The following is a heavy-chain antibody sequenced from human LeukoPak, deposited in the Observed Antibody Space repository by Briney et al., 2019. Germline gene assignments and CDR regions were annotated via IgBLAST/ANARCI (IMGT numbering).Heavy chain of an antibody. CDR1: GFTFSRSA. J-gene: IGHJ4*02. CDR2: ISNNGGYT. V-gene: IGHV3-23*01. CDR3: AKDVGKWESLHFFDY. Sequence: GGSLRLSCAASGFTFSRSAMSWVRQAPGKGLEWVSAISNNGGYTYYADSVKGRFTISRDDSRNTLYLQMNSLRGDDTAVYYCAKDVGKWESLHFFDYWGQGTLVTVSS. D-gene: IGHD1-26*01.